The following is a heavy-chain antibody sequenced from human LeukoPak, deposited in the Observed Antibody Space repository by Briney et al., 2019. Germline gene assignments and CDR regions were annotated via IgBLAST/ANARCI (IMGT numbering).Heavy chain of an antibody. CDR3: AKFYDILTGYFDY. V-gene: IGHV3-23*01. D-gene: IGHD3-9*01. Sequence: GWSLRLSCAASGFTFSNFAMSWVRQAPGKGLEWVSVISGSGGSTYYADSVKGRFTISRDNSKNTLYLQMNSLGAEDTAVYYCAKFYDILTGYFDYWGQGTLVTVSS. CDR2: ISGSGGST. CDR1: GFTFSNFA. J-gene: IGHJ4*02.